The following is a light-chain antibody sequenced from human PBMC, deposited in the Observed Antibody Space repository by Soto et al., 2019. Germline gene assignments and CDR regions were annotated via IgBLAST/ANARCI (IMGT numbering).Light chain of an antibody. CDR3: QQYNNWPPYT. J-gene: IGKJ2*01. Sequence: DTVMKQSPATLSVSPGERATLSCRASQSVSSNLAWYQQKPGQAPRLLIYGASTRATGIPARFSGSGSGTEFTLTISSLQSEDFAVYYCQQYNNWPPYTFGQGTKLEIK. CDR1: QSVSSN. V-gene: IGKV3-15*01. CDR2: GAS.